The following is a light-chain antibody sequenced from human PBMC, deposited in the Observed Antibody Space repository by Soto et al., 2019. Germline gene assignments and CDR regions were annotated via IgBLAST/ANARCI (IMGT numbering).Light chain of an antibody. CDR3: AAWDDSLTGWV. CDR1: SSNIGNSY. V-gene: IGLV1-47*01. Sequence: QSLLTQPPSASGTPGQRVTISCSGSSSNIGNSYVFWYQQLPGAAPKLLIYKSNQRPSGVPDRFSGSRSGTSASLAISGLQSEDEADYYCAAWDDSLTGWVFGGGTKLTVL. J-gene: IGLJ3*02. CDR2: KSN.